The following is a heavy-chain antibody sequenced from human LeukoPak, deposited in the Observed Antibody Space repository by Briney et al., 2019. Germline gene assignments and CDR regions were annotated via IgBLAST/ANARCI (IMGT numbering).Heavy chain of an antibody. CDR3: ARHSWGLPPAEYFQH. Sequence: SETLFLTCNVSGGSISSSTYYWGWIRQPPGKGLEWIGSIYNSGSTYYNPSLKSRVTIAVDTSKNQFSLKLSSVTAADTAVYYCARHSWGLPPAEYFQHWGQGTMVADSS. J-gene: IGHJ1*01. V-gene: IGHV4-39*01. D-gene: IGHD3-16*01. CDR1: GGSISSSTYY. CDR2: IYNSGST.